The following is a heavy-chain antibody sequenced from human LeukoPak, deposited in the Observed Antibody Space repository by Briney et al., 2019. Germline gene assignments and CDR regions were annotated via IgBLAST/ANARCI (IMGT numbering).Heavy chain of an antibody. D-gene: IGHD3-10*01. J-gene: IGHJ4*02. Sequence: PSDTLSLTCTLSARSISSTRYYSGWLRQPLGWGLEWIVSIYYSGSTYYSPSHKRRLTISVDTSKNQYSLKLGSVTAADTAVYYCARDYGPGGQRTLVTVSS. V-gene: IGHV4-39*02. CDR3: ARDYGP. CDR1: ARSISSTRYY. CDR2: IYYSGST.